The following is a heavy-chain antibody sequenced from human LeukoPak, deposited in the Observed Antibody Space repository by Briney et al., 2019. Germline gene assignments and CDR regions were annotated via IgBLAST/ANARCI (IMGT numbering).Heavy chain of an antibody. D-gene: IGHD2-15*01. V-gene: IGHV1-8*01. CDR3: ARGAPGSYCSGGSCPYFDY. CDR1: GYTFTSYD. CDR2: VNPNSGHT. Sequence: ASVKVSCRASGYTFTSYDVNWVRQATGQGLEWMGWVNPNSGHTGYAQKFQGRVTLTTNTSVSTAYMELSSLRSEDTAIYYCARGAPGSYCSGGSCPYFDYWGQGTLVSVSS. J-gene: IGHJ4*02.